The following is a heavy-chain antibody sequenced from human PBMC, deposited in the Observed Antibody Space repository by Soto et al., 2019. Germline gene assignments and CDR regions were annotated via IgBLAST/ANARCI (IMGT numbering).Heavy chain of an antibody. CDR2: IYYSGST. J-gene: IGHJ4*02. Sequence: QVQLQESGPGLVKPSETLSLTCTVSGGSISSYYWSWIRQPPGKGLKWIGYIYYSGSTNYKPSLKSRVTISVDTSKNQFSLKLSSVTAADTAVYYCARDDDYWGQGTLVTVSS. CDR1: GGSISSYY. CDR3: ARDDDY. V-gene: IGHV4-59*01.